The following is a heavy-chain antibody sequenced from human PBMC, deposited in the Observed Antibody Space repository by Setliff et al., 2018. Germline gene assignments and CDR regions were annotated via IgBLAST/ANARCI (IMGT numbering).Heavy chain of an antibody. D-gene: IGHD2-8*02. J-gene: IGHJ3*01. CDR2: TSSYNGVT. Sequence: ASVKVSCKGSGYIFSSYGISWVRQAPGQGLQWMGWTSSYNGVTNYAQRFQGRVTMSTDTSTSAAYMELRSLRSDDTAVYYCAISTLSICTGGSCPNAFDVWGQGTMVTVSS. CDR1: GYIFSSYG. V-gene: IGHV1-18*01. CDR3: AISTLSICTGGSCPNAFDV.